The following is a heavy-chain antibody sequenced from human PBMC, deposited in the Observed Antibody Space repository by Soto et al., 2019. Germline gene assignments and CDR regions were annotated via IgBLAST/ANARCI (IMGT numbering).Heavy chain of an antibody. D-gene: IGHD2-15*01. Sequence: GGSLRLSCAASGFTFSSYGMHWVRQAPGKGLEWVAVISYDGSNKYYADSVKGRFTISRDNSKNTLYLQMNSLRAEDTAVYYCAKEGCSGGSCYSGNWFDPWSQGTLVTVSS. V-gene: IGHV3-30*18. J-gene: IGHJ5*02. CDR2: ISYDGSNK. CDR1: GFTFSSYG. CDR3: AKEGCSGGSCYSGNWFDP.